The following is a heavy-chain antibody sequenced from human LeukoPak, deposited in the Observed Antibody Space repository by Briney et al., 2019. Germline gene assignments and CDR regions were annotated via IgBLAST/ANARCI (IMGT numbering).Heavy chain of an antibody. J-gene: IGHJ4*02. CDR2: ISAYNGNT. D-gene: IGHD1-1*01. Sequence: ASVKVSCKASGYTFTSYGISWVRQAPGQGLEWMGWISAYNGNTNYAQKLQGRVTMTTDTSTSTAYMELRSLRSDDTAVYYCARSRTSSAHDTLPAAPFDYWGQGTLVTVSS. CDR1: GYTFTSYG. V-gene: IGHV1-18*01. CDR3: ARSRTSSAHDTLPAAPFDY.